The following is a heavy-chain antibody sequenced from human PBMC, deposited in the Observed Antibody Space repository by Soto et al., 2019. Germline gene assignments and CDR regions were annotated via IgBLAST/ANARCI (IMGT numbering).Heavy chain of an antibody. Sequence: VQLVQSGAEVKKHGASVKVSCKASGYTFTSYGLSWVRQAPGKGLEWMGWISAYNCNTNYAQKLQGRVTMTTDTSTSTAYMELRSLRSDDTAVYYCARKADHDYGAFDIWSQGTIVTVSS. V-gene: IGHV1-18*01. CDR1: GYTFTSYG. J-gene: IGHJ3*02. CDR2: ISAYNCNT. CDR3: ARKADHDYGAFDI. D-gene: IGHD4-17*01.